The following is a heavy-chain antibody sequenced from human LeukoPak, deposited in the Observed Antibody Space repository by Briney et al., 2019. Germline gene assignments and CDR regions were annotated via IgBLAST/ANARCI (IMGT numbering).Heavy chain of an antibody. J-gene: IGHJ3*02. V-gene: IGHV4-59*01. CDR3: ARETGDSNAFDI. D-gene: IGHD3-3*01. CDR1: GGSITSYY. Sequence: SETLSLTCTVSGGSITSYYWTWIRQPPGKGLEWIGYIDYSGSTNYNPSLKSRVTISLDTSKSQFSLKLSSVTAADTAVYYCARETGDSNAFDIWGQGTMVTVSS. CDR2: IDYSGST.